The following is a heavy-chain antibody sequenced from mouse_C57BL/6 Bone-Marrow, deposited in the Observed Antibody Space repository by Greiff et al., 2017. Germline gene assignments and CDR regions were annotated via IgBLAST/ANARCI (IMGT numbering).Heavy chain of an antibody. CDR3: ARKVDYYGSSPPY. CDR1: GFTFSDCG. V-gene: IGHV5-17*01. Sequence: EVQLVESGGGLVKPGGSLKLSCAASGFTFSDCGMHWVRQAPEKGLEWVAYISSGSSTIYYADTVKGRFTISRDNAKNTLFLQMTSLRSEDTALYYCARKVDYYGSSPPYWGQGTLVTVSA. D-gene: IGHD1-1*01. J-gene: IGHJ3*01. CDR2: ISSGSSTI.